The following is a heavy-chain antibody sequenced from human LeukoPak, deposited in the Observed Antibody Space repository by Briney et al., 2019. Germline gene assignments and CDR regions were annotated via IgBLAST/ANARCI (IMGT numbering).Heavy chain of an antibody. D-gene: IGHD6-13*01. J-gene: IGHJ4*02. V-gene: IGHV1-8*01. CDR1: GYTFTSYD. CDR2: MNPNSGNT. CDR3: ARRPIAAAGTLDY. Sequence: SVKVSCKASGYTFTSYDINWVRQATGQGLEWMGWMNPNSGNTGYAQKFQGRVTMTRNTSISTAYMELSSLRSEDTAVYYCARRPIAAAGTLDYWGQGTLVTVSS.